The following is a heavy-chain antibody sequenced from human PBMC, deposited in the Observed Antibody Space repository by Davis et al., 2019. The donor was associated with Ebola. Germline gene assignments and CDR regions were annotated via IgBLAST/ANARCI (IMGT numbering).Heavy chain of an antibody. CDR1: GFTFSDYY. D-gene: IGHD3-3*01. Sequence: GGSLRLSCAASGFTFSDYYMSWIRQAPGKGLEWVSYISSSGSTIYYADSVKGRFTISRDNAKNSLYLQMNSLRAEDTAVYYCAREVITIFGVVIRRCWFDPWGQGTLVTVSS. J-gene: IGHJ5*02. CDR3: AREVITIFGVVIRRCWFDP. CDR2: ISSSGSTI. V-gene: IGHV3-11*01.